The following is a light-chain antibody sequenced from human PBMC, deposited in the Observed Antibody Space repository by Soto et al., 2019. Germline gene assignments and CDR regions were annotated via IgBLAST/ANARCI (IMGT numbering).Light chain of an antibody. CDR3: QQFNSYPPFT. CDR1: QGISSA. V-gene: IGKV1-13*02. J-gene: IGKJ3*01. Sequence: AIQLTQSPSSLSPSVGDRVTITCRASQGISSALAWYQQKPGKAPKLLIYDASSLESGVPSRFSGSGSGTDFTLTISSLQPEDFATSYCQQFNSYPPFTFGPGTKVDIK. CDR2: DAS.